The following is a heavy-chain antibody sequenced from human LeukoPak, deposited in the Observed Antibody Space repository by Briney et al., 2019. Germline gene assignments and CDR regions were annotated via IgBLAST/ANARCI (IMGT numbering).Heavy chain of an antibody. Sequence: PGGSLRLSCAASGFTFSSYSMNWVRQAPGKGLEWVSSISSSSSYIYYADSVKGRFTISRDNAKNSLYLQMNSLRAEDTAVYYCARDVGSGYCSGGSCQEPYFDYWGQGTLVTVSS. J-gene: IGHJ4*02. D-gene: IGHD2-15*01. CDR1: GFTFSSYS. CDR2: ISSSSSYI. V-gene: IGHV3-21*01. CDR3: ARDVGSGYCSGGSCQEPYFDY.